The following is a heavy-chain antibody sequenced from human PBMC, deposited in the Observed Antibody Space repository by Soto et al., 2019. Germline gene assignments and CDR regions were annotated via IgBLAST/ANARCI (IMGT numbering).Heavy chain of an antibody. J-gene: IGHJ6*02. Sequence: ASVKVSCKASGGTFSSYAISWVRQAPGQGLEWMGGIIPIFGTANYAQKFQGRVTITADESTSTAYMELSSLRSKDTAVYYCASQGPNCGGDCHTPPLDYYYGMDVWGQGTTVTVSS. V-gene: IGHV1-69*13. CDR1: GGTFSSYA. D-gene: IGHD2-21*02. CDR3: ASQGPNCGGDCHTPPLDYYYGMDV. CDR2: IIPIFGTA.